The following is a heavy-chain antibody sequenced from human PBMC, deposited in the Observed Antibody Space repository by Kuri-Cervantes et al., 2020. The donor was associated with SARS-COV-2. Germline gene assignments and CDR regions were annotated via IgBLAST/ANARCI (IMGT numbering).Heavy chain of an antibody. CDR3: VTRGGSEAFDV. D-gene: IGHD1-1*01. Sequence: GESLKISCSASGFTFNAYSMHWVRQAPGKGLEYVSAISSTGETTYYADSVKGRFIISRDNSQNTLFLQMSGLRAEDTAVYFCVTRGGSEAFDVWGQGTMVTVSS. CDR2: ISSTGETT. J-gene: IGHJ3*01. V-gene: IGHV3-64D*06. CDR1: GFTFNAYS.